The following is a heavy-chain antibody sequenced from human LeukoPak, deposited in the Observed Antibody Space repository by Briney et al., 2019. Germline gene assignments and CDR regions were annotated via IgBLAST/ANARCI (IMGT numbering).Heavy chain of an antibody. CDR1: GGSFSGYY. D-gene: IGHD3-3*01. CDR2: INHGGST. Sequence: NPSETLSLTCAVYGGSFSGYYWSWIRQPPGKGLEWIGEINHGGSTNYNPSLKSRVTISVDTSKNQFSLKLSSVTAADTAVYYCARRFYYYYYMDVWGKGTTVTVSS. CDR3: ARRFYYYYYMDV. J-gene: IGHJ6*03. V-gene: IGHV4-34*01.